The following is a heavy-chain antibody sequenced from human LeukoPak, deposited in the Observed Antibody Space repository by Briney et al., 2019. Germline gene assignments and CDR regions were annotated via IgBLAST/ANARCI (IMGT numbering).Heavy chain of an antibody. CDR2: IYYSGST. D-gene: IGHD3-3*01. Sequence: SETLSLTCTVSGGSISSYYWSWIRQPPGKGLEWIGYIYYSGSTNYNPSLKSRVTISVDTSKNQFSLKLSSVTAADTAVYYCARGGGPATIFGVVSNDYWGQGTLVTVSS. CDR3: ARGGGPATIFGVVSNDY. CDR1: GGSISSYY. J-gene: IGHJ4*02. V-gene: IGHV4-59*01.